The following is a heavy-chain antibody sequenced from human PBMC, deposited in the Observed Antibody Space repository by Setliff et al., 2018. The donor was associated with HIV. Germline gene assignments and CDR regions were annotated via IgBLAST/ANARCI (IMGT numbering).Heavy chain of an antibody. CDR1: GGSFSGYY. CDR2: INHSGST. CDR3: ARRHGSGSLDAFDI. Sequence: SETLSLTCAVYGGSFSGYYWSWIRQPPGKGLEWIGEINHSGSTNYNPSLKSRVTISVDTSKNQFSLKLSSVTAADTAVYYCARRHGSGSLDAFDIWGQGTRVTVSS. J-gene: IGHJ3*02. D-gene: IGHD3-10*01. V-gene: IGHV4-34*01.